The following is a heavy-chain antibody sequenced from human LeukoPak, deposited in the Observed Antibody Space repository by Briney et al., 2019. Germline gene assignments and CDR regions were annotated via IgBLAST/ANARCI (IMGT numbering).Heavy chain of an antibody. D-gene: IGHD3-3*01. V-gene: IGHV4-59*08. Sequence: SEALSLTCTVSGGSISSYYWSWIRQPPGKGLEWIGYIYYSGSTNYNPSLKSRVTISVDTSKNQFSLKLSSVTAADTAVYYCARHPHDFWSGYYPMAFDIWGQGTMVTVPS. CDR1: GGSISSYY. J-gene: IGHJ3*02. CDR2: IYYSGST. CDR3: ARHPHDFWSGYYPMAFDI.